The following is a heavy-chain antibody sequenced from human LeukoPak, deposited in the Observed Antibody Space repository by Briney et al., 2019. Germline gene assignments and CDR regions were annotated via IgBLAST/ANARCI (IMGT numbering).Heavy chain of an antibody. V-gene: IGHV1-8*03. D-gene: IGHD4-17*01. J-gene: IGHJ4*02. CDR1: GYTFTNYH. Sequence: ASVKVSCKASGYTFTNYHINWVRQAPGQGLEWMGWINPNTGDRGYAQKFQGRVSITSDTSISTAYKELGSLRSEDTAVYFCARTTSLTASGYDYWGQGTLVTVSS. CDR2: INPNTGDR. CDR3: ARTTSLTASGYDY.